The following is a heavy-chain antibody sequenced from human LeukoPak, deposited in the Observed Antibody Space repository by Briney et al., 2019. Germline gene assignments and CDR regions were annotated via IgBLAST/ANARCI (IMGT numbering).Heavy chain of an antibody. Sequence: PSETLSLTCTVSGGSISSYYWSWIRQPPGKGLEWIGSIYYSGSTYYNPSLKSRVTISVDTSKNQFSLKLSSVTAADTAVYYCARRGGSYYRQFDYWGQGTLVTVSS. CDR2: IYYSGST. D-gene: IGHD1-26*01. CDR1: GGSISSYY. CDR3: ARRGGSYYRQFDY. V-gene: IGHV4-59*04. J-gene: IGHJ4*02.